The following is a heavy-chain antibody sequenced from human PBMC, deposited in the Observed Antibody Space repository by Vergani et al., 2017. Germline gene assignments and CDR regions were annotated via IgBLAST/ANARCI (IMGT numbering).Heavy chain of an antibody. D-gene: IGHD1-1*01. V-gene: IGHV3-33*01. CDR3: ARAARRTSFDY. CDR2: IWYDGSNK. Sequence: QVQLVESGGGVVQPGRSLRLSCAASGFTFSSYGMHWVRQAPGKGLEWVAVIWYDGSNKYYADSVKGRFTISRDNSKNSLYLQMNSLRAEDTAVYYCARAARRTSFDYWGQGTLVTVSS. CDR1: GFTFSSYG. J-gene: IGHJ4*02.